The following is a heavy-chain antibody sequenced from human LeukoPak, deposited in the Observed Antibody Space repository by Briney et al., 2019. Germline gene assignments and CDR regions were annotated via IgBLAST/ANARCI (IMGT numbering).Heavy chain of an antibody. Sequence: GGSLRLSCVFPSLIFSHACMNWVRQAPGKGLEWVGRVKSVAEGGTSEYGKPVKGRFTISRDDSKKTVYLQMHNLSTEDTGLYYCTKNTGDFDIWGQGTMVIVSS. J-gene: IGHJ3*02. D-gene: IGHD2-21*01. CDR3: TKNTGDFDI. V-gene: IGHV3-15*07. CDR2: VKSVAEGGTS. CDR1: SLIFSHAC.